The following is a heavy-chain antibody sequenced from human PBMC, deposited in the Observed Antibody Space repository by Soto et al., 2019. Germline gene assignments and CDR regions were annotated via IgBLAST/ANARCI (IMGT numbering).Heavy chain of an antibody. V-gene: IGHV3-33*01. CDR1: GFSFSSFG. CDR2: ISYDVSNK. J-gene: IGHJ4*02. D-gene: IGHD3-10*01. CDR3: ARDWLGKYFGF. Sequence: QVQLVESGGGAVQPGTSLRLSCAASGFSFSSFGMHWVRQAPGKGLEWVAVISYDVSNKDYVDSVKGRFTISRDNSKNRLYLQMKSLRAEVTAVYYCARDWLGKYFGFWGQGALGTVSS.